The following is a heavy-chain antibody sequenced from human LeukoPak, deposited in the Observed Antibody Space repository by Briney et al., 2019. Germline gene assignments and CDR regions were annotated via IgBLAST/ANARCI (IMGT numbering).Heavy chain of an antibody. D-gene: IGHD3-22*01. V-gene: IGHV4-59*01. J-gene: IGHJ4*02. Sequence: PSETLSLTCTVSGGSIRSYYWSWIRQPPGKGLDWIGYIYYSGSTNYNPSLKSRVTISVDTSKNQFSLKPSSVTAADTAVYYCARSSESYDSSGYYSYYFDYWGQGTLVTVSS. CDR2: IYYSGST. CDR1: GGSIRSYY. CDR3: ARSSESYDSSGYYSYYFDY.